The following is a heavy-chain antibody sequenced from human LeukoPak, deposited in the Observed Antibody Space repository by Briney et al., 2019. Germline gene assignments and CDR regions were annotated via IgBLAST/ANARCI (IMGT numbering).Heavy chain of an antibody. CDR2: IIPIFGTA. J-gene: IGHJ4*02. Sequence: SVKVSCKASGGTFSSYAISWVRQAPGQGLEWMGGIIPIFGTANYAQKFQGRVTITTDESTSTAYMELSSLRSEDTAVYYCAATIQDYYGSGSSDYWGQGTLVTVSS. D-gene: IGHD3-10*01. CDR1: GGTFSSYA. V-gene: IGHV1-69*05. CDR3: AATIQDYYGSGSSDY.